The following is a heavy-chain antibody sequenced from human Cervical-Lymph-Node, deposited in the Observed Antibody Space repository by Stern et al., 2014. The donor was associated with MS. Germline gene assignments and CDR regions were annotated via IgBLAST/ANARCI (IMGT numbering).Heavy chain of an antibody. CDR2: ITPHTGGT. D-gene: IGHD3-3*01. CDR1: GYTFTAYY. V-gene: IGHV1-2*02. CDR3: ERVGYDFWSGYYDYAMDV. Sequence: VQLVESGAEVTKPGASVKVSCKASGYTFTAYYVPWVRQGPGQGLEWMGLITPHTGGTNYSQKFPGRVPMTRDTSISTAYMELTRLRSDDTAVYYCERVGYDFWSGYYDYAMDVWGQGTTVTVSS. J-gene: IGHJ6*02.